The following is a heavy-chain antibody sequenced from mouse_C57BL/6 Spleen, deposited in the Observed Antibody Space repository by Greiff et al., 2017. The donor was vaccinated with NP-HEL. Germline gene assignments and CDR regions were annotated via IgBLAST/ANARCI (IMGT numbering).Heavy chain of an antibody. Sequence: QVHVKQSGPELVKPGASVKISCKASGYAFSSSWMNWVKQRPGKGLEWIGRIYPGDGDTNYNGKFKGKATLTADKSSSTPYLQLSSLTSEDSAVYFCGRSGGSSFYAMDYWGQGTSVTVSS. CDR2: IYPGDGDT. CDR1: GYAFSSSW. D-gene: IGHD1-1*01. J-gene: IGHJ4*01. V-gene: IGHV1-82*01. CDR3: GRSGGSSFYAMDY.